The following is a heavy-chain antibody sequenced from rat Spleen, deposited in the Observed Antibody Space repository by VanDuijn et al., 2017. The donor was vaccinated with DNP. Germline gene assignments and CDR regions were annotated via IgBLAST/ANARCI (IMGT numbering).Heavy chain of an antibody. J-gene: IGHJ2*01. D-gene: IGHD1-1*01. CDR3: TRDRGTTVVTPFDY. CDR1: GFSLTTYG. Sequence: QVQLKESGPGLVQPSQTLSLTCTVSGFSLTTYGVGWVRQPPGKGLEWIAAISNGGSTYYNSPLKSRLSISRDTSKSKVFLKMNSLQTEDTGIYFGTRDRGTTVVTPFDYWGQGAMVTVSS. CDR2: ISNGGST. V-gene: IGHV2S12*01.